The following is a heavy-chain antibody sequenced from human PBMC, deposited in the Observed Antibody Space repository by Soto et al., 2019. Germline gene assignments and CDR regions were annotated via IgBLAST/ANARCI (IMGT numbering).Heavy chain of an antibody. J-gene: IGHJ4*02. CDR3: TAYCDFWGGHTPL. V-gene: IGHV3-15*07. CDR2: IKSKADGETI. Sequence: EVQLVESGGGLVKPGGSLGLSCAASGFTFKNVWMHWVRQAPGKGLEWVGRIKSKADGETIDYAEPVKGRFTISRDESKNTLYLQMNNLTTEDTAVYYCTAYCDFWGGHTPLWGQGTLVAVSS. CDR1: GFTFKNVW. D-gene: IGHD3-3*01.